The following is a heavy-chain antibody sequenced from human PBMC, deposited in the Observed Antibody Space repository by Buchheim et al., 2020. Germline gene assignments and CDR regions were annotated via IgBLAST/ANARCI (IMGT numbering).Heavy chain of an antibody. CDR2: ISSSGSTI. J-gene: IGHJ4*02. Sequence: EVQLVESGGGLVQPGGSLRLSCAASGFTFSSYEMNWVRQAPGKGLEWVSYISSSGSTIYYADSVKGRFTISRDNAKNSLYLQMNSLRAEDTAVYYCAGDRDSGYASEFDYWGQGTL. CDR1: GFTFSSYE. CDR3: AGDRDSGYASEFDY. V-gene: IGHV3-48*03. D-gene: IGHD5-12*01.